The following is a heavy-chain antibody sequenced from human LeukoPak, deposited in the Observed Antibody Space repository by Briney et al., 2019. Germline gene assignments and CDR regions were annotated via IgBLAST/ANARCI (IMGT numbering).Heavy chain of an antibody. V-gene: IGHV4-30-4*08. CDR2: IYYSGST. J-gene: IGHJ5*02. Sequence: PSETLSLTCTVSGGSISSGDYYWSWIRQPPGKGLEWIGYIYYSGSTYYNPSLKSRVTISVDTSKNQFSLKLSSVTAADTAVYYCASGYNWNYAWFGPWGQGTLVTVSS. CDR1: GGSISSGDYY. CDR3: ASGYNWNYAWFGP. D-gene: IGHD1-7*01.